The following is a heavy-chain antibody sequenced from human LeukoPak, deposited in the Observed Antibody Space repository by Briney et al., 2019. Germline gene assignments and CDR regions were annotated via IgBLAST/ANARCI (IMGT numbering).Heavy chain of an antibody. CDR3: ARLALYSGYAIDF. V-gene: IGHV1-69*13. CDR2: IIPIFGTA. Sequence: SVKVSCKASGGTFSSYAISWVRQAPGQGLEWMGGIIPIFGTANYAQKFQGRVTITADESTSTAYMELSSLRSEDTAVYYCARLALYSGYAIDFWGQGTLVTVSS. D-gene: IGHD5-12*01. J-gene: IGHJ4*02. CDR1: GGTFSSYA.